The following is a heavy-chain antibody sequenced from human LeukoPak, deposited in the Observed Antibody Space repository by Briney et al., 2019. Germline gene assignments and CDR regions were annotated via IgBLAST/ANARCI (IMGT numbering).Heavy chain of an antibody. J-gene: IGHJ6*02. D-gene: IGHD5-18*01. CDR1: GFTVSSNY. Sequence: SGVSLRLSCAASGFTVSSNYMSWVRQAPGKGLEWVSVIYSGGSKYYADSVKGRFTISRDNSKNTLYLQMNSLRAEDTAVYYCARVVYSYGYFYGMDVWGQGTTVTVSS. CDR3: ARVVYSYGYFYGMDV. CDR2: IYSGGSK. V-gene: IGHV3-66*01.